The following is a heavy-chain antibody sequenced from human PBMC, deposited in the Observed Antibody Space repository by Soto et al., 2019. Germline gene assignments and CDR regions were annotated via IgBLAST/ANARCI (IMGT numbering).Heavy chain of an antibody. CDR2: LTTYNDNA. D-gene: IGHD1-1*01. V-gene: IGHV1-18*01. J-gene: IGHJ4*02. CDR3: ARGGMGKSYWTFEY. CDR1: GFIFSNYA. Sequence: GASVKVSCKASGFIFSNYAVNWVRQAPGQGLEWMGFLTTYNDNAHYAQKFLGRVTMTADTSTNTAFLELRSLRSDDTAVYYCARGGMGKSYWTFEYWGQGSLVTAPQ.